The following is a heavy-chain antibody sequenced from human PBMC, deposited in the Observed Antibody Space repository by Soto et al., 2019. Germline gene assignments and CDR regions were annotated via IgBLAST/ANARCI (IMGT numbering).Heavy chain of an antibody. D-gene: IGHD7-27*01. CDR1: GCSVSCGSYY. CDR3: ARGVSAGLTGYFDY. J-gene: IGHJ4*02. CDR2: IFYSGST. Sequence: SLTSTVSGCSVSCGSYYWTWIRQLPGEGLEWIGYIFYSGSTNYNPSLKSRVTISVDTSKNQFSLKLSSVNAADTAMYYCARGVSAGLTGYFDYWGQGTLVTVSS. V-gene: IGHV4-61*01.